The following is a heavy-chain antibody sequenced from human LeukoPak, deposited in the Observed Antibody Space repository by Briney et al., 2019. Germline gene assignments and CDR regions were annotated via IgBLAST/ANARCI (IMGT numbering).Heavy chain of an antibody. Sequence: SETLSLTCTVSGRSISSYYWSWIRQPAGKGLEWIGRIYTSGSTNYNPSLKSRVTMSVDTSKNQFSLKLSSVTAADTAVYYCARGIAVAGAFDIWGQGTMVTVSS. CDR3: ARGIAVAGAFDI. CDR2: IYTSGST. J-gene: IGHJ3*02. CDR1: GRSISSYY. D-gene: IGHD6-19*01. V-gene: IGHV4-4*07.